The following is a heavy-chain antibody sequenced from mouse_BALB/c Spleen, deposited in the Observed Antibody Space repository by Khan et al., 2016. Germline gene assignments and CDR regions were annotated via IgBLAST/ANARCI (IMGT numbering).Heavy chain of an antibody. Sequence: EVQLQESGPGLVKPSQSLSLTCTVTGYSITSDYAWNWIRQFPGNKLEWMGYISYSGSTSYNPSLKSRISITRDTSKNQFFLQLNSVTTEDTATYYCARGGYYWFAYWGQGTLVPVSA. CDR2: ISYSGST. CDR1: GYSITSDYA. CDR3: ARGGYYWFAY. J-gene: IGHJ3*01. D-gene: IGHD2-3*01. V-gene: IGHV3-2*02.